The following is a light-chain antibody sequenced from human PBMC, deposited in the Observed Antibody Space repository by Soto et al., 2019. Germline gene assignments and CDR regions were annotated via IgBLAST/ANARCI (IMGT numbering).Light chain of an antibody. J-gene: IGKJ5*01. V-gene: IGKV3D-20*02. Sequence: EIMLTQSPATLYLSPGDRATLSCRASQSVSSSYLAWYQQKPGQAPRLLIYGASSRATGIPDRFSGSGSGTDFTLTISRLEPEDFAVYYCQQRSSWITFGQGTRLE. CDR2: GAS. CDR3: QQRSSWIT. CDR1: QSVSSSY.